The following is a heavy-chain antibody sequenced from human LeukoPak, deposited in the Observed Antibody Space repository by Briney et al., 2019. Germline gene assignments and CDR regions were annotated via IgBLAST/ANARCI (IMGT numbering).Heavy chain of an antibody. D-gene: IGHD5-18*01. Sequence: ASVKVSCKASGHTFTSYYMRWVRQAPGQGLEWMRIINPSGGSTSYAQKFQGRVTMTRDTSTSTVYMELSSLRSEDTAVHYCARDAKGYSYGKAPWYYFDYWGQGTLVTVSS. CDR2: INPSGGST. CDR1: GHTFTSYY. V-gene: IGHV1-46*01. CDR3: ARDAKGYSYGKAPWYYFDY. J-gene: IGHJ4*02.